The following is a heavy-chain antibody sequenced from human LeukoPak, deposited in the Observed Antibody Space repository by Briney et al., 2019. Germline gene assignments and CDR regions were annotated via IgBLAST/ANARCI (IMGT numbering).Heavy chain of an antibody. CDR2: IYYSGST. D-gene: IGHD3-3*01. CDR1: GGSISSSSYY. Sequence: SETLSLTCTVSGGSISSSSYYWGWIRQPPGEGLEWIGSIYYSGSTYYNPSLKSRVTISVDTSKNQFSLKLSSVTAADTAVYYCARAATYYDFWSGYSYLTYFDYWGQGTLVTVSS. CDR3: ARAATYYDFWSGYSYLTYFDY. V-gene: IGHV4-39*07. J-gene: IGHJ4*02.